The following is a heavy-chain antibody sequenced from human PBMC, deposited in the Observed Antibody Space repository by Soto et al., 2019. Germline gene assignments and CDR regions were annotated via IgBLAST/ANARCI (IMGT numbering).Heavy chain of an antibody. CDR2: IIPISGKA. Sequence: QVQLVQSGAEVKKPGSSVKVSCKASGGTFSSYAISWVRQAPGQGLEWMGGIIPISGKANYAQKFQGRVTITADESTSTAYMELSSLRSEDTAVYYCARSQGSSTSLEIYYYYYYGMDVWGQWTTVTVSS. CDR1: GGTFSSYA. CDR3: ARSQGSSTSLEIYYYYYYGMDV. D-gene: IGHD2-2*01. V-gene: IGHV1-69*01. J-gene: IGHJ6*02.